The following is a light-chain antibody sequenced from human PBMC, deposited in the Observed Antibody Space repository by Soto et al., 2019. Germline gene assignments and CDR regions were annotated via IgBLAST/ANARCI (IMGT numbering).Light chain of an antibody. CDR1: QSISDL. CDR2: KQS. V-gene: IGKV1-5*03. J-gene: IGKJ1*01. Sequence: DIQMTQSPSTLSASVGDRVTITCRASQSISDLLAWYQHKPGKAPKLLIYKQSVLKSGVPSRFSGSGSGTEYTLTFSSLQPDEFASYYCQQYNGYWSFGQGTKVDI. CDR3: QQYNGYWS.